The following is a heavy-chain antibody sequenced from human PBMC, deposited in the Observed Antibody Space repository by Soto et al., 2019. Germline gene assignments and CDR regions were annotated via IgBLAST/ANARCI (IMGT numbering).Heavy chain of an antibody. J-gene: IGHJ5*02. Sequence: SETLSLTCAVYGGSFSGYYWSWIRQSPGRGLEWIGEINDGGRTNQNPSLKSRVTTSVDTSKNQFSLKLKSVTAADAAVYYCARDRRWLPRGPNNWLDLWGQGTQVTVSS. CDR2: INDGGRT. D-gene: IGHD5-12*01. V-gene: IGHV4-34*01. CDR1: GGSFSGYY. CDR3: ARDRRWLPRGPNNWLDL.